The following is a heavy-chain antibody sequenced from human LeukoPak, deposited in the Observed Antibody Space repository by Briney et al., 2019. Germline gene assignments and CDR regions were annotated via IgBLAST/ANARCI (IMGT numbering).Heavy chain of an antibody. J-gene: IGHJ4*02. CDR1: GFTFGSYW. CDR2: INSDGSST. D-gene: IGHD5-18*01. V-gene: IGHV3-74*01. CDR3: ARDPGGVADTAFDY. Sequence: GGSLRLSCAASGFTFGSYWMHWVRQAPGKGLVWVSRINSDGSSTSYADSVKGRFTISRDNAKNTLYLQMNSLRAEDTAVYYCARDPGGVADTAFDYWGQGTLVTVSS.